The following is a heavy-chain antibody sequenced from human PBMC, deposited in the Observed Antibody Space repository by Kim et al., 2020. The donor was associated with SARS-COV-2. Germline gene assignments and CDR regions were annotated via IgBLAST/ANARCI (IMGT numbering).Heavy chain of an antibody. Sequence: SQTLSLTCVISGDNVSGDSVAWNWIRQSPSRGLEWLGRTYYRSKWYNDYAVSVKGRITISPDTSKNQFSLQVNSVNPEDTAVYYCARDHQYSVDYWGQGTLVTVSS. V-gene: IGHV6-1*01. CDR1: GDNVSGDSVA. D-gene: IGHD4-4*01. J-gene: IGHJ4*02. CDR2: TYYRSKWYN. CDR3: ARDHQYSVDY.